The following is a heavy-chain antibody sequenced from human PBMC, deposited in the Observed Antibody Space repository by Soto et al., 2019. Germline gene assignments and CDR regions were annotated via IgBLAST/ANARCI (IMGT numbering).Heavy chain of an antibody. CDR2: IWDDGSNK. CDR3: ARGGGFPRGRRFLEWLYYFDY. J-gene: IGHJ4*02. CDR1: GFTFTSYG. D-gene: IGHD3-3*01. V-gene: IGHV3-33*01. Sequence: QVQLVESGGGVVQPGRSLRLSCAASGFTFTSYGMHWVRQAPGKGLEWVAVIWDDGSNKYYADSVKGRFTISRDNSKNTLYLQMNSLRAEDTAVYYCARGGGFPRGRRFLEWLYYFDYWGQGTLVTVSS.